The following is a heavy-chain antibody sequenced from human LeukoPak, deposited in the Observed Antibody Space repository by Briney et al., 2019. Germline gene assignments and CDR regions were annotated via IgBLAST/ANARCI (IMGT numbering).Heavy chain of an antibody. CDR3: AREPGYRGY. CDR1: GFTFDDYA. D-gene: IGHD6-13*01. Sequence: PGGSLRLSCAASGFTFDDYAMHWVRQAPGKGLEWVSGISWNSGSVGYADSVKGRFTISRDNAKNSLYLQMNSLRAEDMALYYCAREPGYRGYWGQGTLVTVSS. CDR2: ISWNSGSV. J-gene: IGHJ4*02. V-gene: IGHV3-9*03.